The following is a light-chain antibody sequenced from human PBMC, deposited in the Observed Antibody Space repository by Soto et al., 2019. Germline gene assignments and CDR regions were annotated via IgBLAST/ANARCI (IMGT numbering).Light chain of an antibody. J-gene: IGKJ2*01. V-gene: IGKV2-28*01. CDR1: QSLLHSDGYNY. CDR2: LGS. CDR3: MQALQTPYT. Sequence: DIVMTQSPLSLPVTPGEPASISCRSSQSLLHSDGYNYLDWYVQKPGQSPQLLIYLGSSRASGVPDRFSGSGSGTDFTLKISRVEAEDVGVYYCMQALQTPYTFGQGTKLEIK.